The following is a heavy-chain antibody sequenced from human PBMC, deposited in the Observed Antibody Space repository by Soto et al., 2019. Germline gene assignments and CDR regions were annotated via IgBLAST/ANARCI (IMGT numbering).Heavy chain of an antibody. Sequence: QVQLLQCGAEVKKPGASVKVSCKASGYTFTNYGITWVRQAPGQGLEWMGWISAYNGDTHYTQRLQGRVTMTTDTATSTAHMEPRGLRSDHTAVYYCARMRQLLGYFYHHKDVWGKRTTVTVSS. CDR1: GYTFTNYG. V-gene: IGHV1-18*01. CDR2: ISAYNGDT. CDR3: ARMRQLLGYFYHHKDV. D-gene: IGHD6-6*01. J-gene: IGHJ6*03.